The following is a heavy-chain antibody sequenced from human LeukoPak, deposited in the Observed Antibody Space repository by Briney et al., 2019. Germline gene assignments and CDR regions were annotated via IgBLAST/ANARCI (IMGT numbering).Heavy chain of an antibody. J-gene: IGHJ4*02. D-gene: IGHD3-3*01. Sequence: PGGSLRLSCVASGFNVSSNYMNWVRQAPGKGLEWVSIIYRGGSTDYADSVKGRFTISRDKSKNTLYLQLSSLRAEDAAIYYCARDLRKQGFWSWGQGTLVTVSS. CDR3: ARDLRKQGFWS. CDR2: IYRGGST. CDR1: GFNVSSNY. V-gene: IGHV3-66*01.